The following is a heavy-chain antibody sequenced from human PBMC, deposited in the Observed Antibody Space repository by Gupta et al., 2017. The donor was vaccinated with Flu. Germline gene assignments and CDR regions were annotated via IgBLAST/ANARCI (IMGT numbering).Heavy chain of an antibody. Sequence: GGHYWSWIRQPPGKGLEWIGYVYYSGTTDNNPSLKSRVTISVDTSKNQVSLKLSSVTAADTAVYYCARDGCDSRVGDSWGPGTLVTVSS. J-gene: IGHJ4*02. CDR3: ARDGCDSRVGDS. V-gene: IGHV4-61*08. CDR2: VYYSGTT. D-gene: IGHD2-21*01. CDR1: GGHY.